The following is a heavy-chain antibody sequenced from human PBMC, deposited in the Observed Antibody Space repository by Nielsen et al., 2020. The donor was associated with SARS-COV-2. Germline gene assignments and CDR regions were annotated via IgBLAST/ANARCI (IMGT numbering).Heavy chain of an antibody. CDR1: GFTFDDYA. Sequence: GGSLRLSCAASGFTFDDYAMHWVRQAPGKGLEWVSGISWNSGSIGYADSVKGRFTISRDNAKNSLYLQMNSLRAEDTAVYYCARATPVSDYWGQGTLVTVSS. D-gene: IGHD7-27*01. J-gene: IGHJ4*02. CDR2: ISWNSGSI. CDR3: ARATPVSDY. V-gene: IGHV3-9*01.